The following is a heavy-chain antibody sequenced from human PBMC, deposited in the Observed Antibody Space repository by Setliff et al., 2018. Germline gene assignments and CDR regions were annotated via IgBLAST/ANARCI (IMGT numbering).Heavy chain of an antibody. CDR1: GYTFTTYA. CDR3: ARASRYGTIRYRGDYYMDV. J-gene: IGHJ6*03. V-gene: IGHV7-4-1*02. D-gene: IGHD5-12*01. Sequence: ASVKVSCKASGYTFTTYAIGWMRQAPGQGPEWMGWINTNTGNPSHAQGFTGRFVLSLDTSVSTAYLQISSLKGEDTGVYYCARASRYGTIRYRGDYYMDVWGKGTTVTVSS. CDR2: INTNTGNP.